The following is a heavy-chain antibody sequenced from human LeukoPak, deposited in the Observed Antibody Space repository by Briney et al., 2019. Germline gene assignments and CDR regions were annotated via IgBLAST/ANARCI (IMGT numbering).Heavy chain of an antibody. CDR1: GFTFSSYG. V-gene: IGHV3-33*01. D-gene: IGHD5-18*01. CDR3: AREVLVYTAMVGFDP. J-gene: IGHJ5*02. CDR2: IWYDGSNK. Sequence: GRSLRLSCAASGFTFSSYGMHWVRQAPGKGLEWVAVIWYDGSNKYYADSVKGRFTISRDNSKNTLYLQMNSLRGEDTAVYYCAREVLVYTAMVGFDPWGQGTLVTVSS.